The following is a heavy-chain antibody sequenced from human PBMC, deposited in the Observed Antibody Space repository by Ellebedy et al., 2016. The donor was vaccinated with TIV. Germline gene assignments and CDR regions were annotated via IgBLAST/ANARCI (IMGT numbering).Heavy chain of an antibody. CDR1: GFTFSSYS. CDR3: ARDPQYSNSHLIDY. J-gene: IGHJ4*02. Sequence: GESLKISXAASGFTFSSYSMHWVRQAPGKGLEWISYISSSSGTIYYADSVRGRFTISRDNAKNSLYLQMNSLRDEDTAVYYCARDPQYSNSHLIDYWGQGTLVTVSS. V-gene: IGHV3-48*02. D-gene: IGHD4-11*01. CDR2: ISSSSGTI.